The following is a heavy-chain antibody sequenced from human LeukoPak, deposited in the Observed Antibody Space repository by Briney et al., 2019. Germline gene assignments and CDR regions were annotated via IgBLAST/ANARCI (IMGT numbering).Heavy chain of an antibody. CDR2: FDPEDGET. D-gene: IGHD3-22*01. Sequence: ASVKVSCKVSGYTLTELSMHWVRQAPGKGLEWMGGFDPEDGETIYAQKFQGRVTMTEDTSTDTAYMELSSLRSEDTAVYYCATSGRYYDSSGYALDYWGQGTLVTVSS. CDR3: ATSGRYYDSSGYALDY. J-gene: IGHJ4*02. V-gene: IGHV1-24*01. CDR1: GYTLTELS.